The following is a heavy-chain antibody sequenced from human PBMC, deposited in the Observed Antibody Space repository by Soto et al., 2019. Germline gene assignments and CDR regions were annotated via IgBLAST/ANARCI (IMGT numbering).Heavy chain of an antibody. CDR3: ARGMEDFWSGNYGMDV. J-gene: IGHJ6*02. CDR2: ISSSSSYI. D-gene: IGHD3-3*01. V-gene: IGHV3-21*01. Sequence: GGSLRLSCAASGFTFSSYSMNWVRQAPGKGLEWVSSISSSSSYIYYADSVKGRFTISRDNAKNSLYLQMNSLRAEDTAVYYCARGMEDFWSGNYGMDVWGQGTTVTAP. CDR1: GFTFSSYS.